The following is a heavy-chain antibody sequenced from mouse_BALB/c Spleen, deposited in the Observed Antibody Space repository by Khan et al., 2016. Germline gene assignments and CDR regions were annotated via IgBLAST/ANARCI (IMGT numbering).Heavy chain of an antibody. CDR3: ARSYGYRGFAY. V-gene: IGHV3-2*02. CDR1: GYSITSDYA. J-gene: IGHJ3*01. Sequence: EVQLQESGPGLVKPSQSLSLTCTVTGYSITSDYAWNWIRQFPGNKLEWMGYISYSGSTSYNPSLKSRISITRDTSKNQSFLQLNSVTTEDTATYYCARSYGYRGFAYWGQGTLVTVSA. CDR2: ISYSGST. D-gene: IGHD2-2*01.